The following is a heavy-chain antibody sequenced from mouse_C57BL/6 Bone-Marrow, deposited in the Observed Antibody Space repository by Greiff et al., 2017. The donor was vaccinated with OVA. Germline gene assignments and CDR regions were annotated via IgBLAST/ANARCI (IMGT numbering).Heavy chain of an antibody. V-gene: IGHV5-4*03. CDR1: GFTFSSYA. J-gene: IGHJ4*01. CDR3: ARLSYARDY. Sequence: DVMLVESGGGLVKPGGSLKLSCAASGFTFSSYAMSWVRQTPEKRLEWVATISDGGSYTYYPDNVKGRFTISRDNAKNNLYLQMSHLKSEDTAMYYCARLSYARDYWGQGTSVTVSS. CDR2: ISDGGSYT.